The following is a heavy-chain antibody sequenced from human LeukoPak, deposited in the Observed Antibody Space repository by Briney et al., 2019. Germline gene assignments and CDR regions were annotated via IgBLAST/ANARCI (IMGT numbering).Heavy chain of an antibody. Sequence: PSETLSLTCTVSGDSISSGLYAWGWIRQPPGEGLESIGNIYHNGDTYYNPSLRSRVTISVDTSENQFSLNLRSVTAADTAVYYCARLWSHSKTEDYWGQGTVVTVSS. CDR1: GDSISSGLYA. J-gene: IGHJ4*02. CDR2: IYHNGDT. CDR3: ARLWSHSKTEDY. V-gene: IGHV4-39*01. D-gene: IGHD3-16*01.